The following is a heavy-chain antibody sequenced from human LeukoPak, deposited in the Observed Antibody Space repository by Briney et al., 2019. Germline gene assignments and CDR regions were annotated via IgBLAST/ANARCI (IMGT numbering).Heavy chain of an antibody. CDR3: ARDIGVSGRYYYDSSGYPLSANRPLDDY. CDR2: ISYDGSNK. J-gene: IGHJ4*02. D-gene: IGHD3-22*01. Sequence: RGSLRLSCAASGFTFSSYVMHWVRQAPGKGLEWVAIISYDGSNKYYADSVKGRFTISRDSSKNTLYLQMNSLRAEDTAVYYCARDIGVSGRYYYDSSGYPLSANRPLDDYWGQGTLVTVSS. CDR1: GFTFSSYV. V-gene: IGHV3-30*04.